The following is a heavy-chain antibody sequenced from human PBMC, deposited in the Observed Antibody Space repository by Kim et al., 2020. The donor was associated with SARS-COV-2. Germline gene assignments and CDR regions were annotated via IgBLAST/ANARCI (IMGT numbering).Heavy chain of an antibody. D-gene: IGHD2-2*01. J-gene: IGHJ4*02. V-gene: IGHV3-7*03. CDR3: ARDVNAGFNYFDY. Sequence: VESVEGRVTNARDNAKDSLFLQMNGRRAEDTAVYYCARDVNAGFNYFDYWGQGTLVTVSS.